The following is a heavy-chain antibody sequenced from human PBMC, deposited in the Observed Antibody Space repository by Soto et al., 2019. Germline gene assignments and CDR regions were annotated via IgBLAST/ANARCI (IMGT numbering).Heavy chain of an antibody. J-gene: IGHJ4*02. CDR1: GFSIGGNP. CDR3: ARSIAVAGFDD. V-gene: IGHV3-53*01. CDR2: IHTVGST. Sequence: GSLRLSCEVSGFSIGGNPMSWVRQAPGQGLEWVASIHTVGSTYYADSVQGRFTISRDNSKNTLFLQMNSLRVGDTAIYYCARSIAVAGFDDWGTGTLVNVS. D-gene: IGHD6-19*01.